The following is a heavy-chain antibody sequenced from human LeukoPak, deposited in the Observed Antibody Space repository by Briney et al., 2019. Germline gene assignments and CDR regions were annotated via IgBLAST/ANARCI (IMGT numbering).Heavy chain of an antibody. J-gene: IGHJ4*02. CDR2: IYYSGST. V-gene: IGHV4-61*01. CDR1: GGSVSSASSY. D-gene: IGHD1-1*01. Sequence: SGTLSLACTVSGGSVSSASSYWSWVRQAPGKGLEWIGYIYYSGSTDYNPSLKSRVTISVDRSKNQFSLKVNSVTAADTAVYYCARKSTTGPIDYWGQGTLVTVSS. CDR3: ARKSTTGPIDY.